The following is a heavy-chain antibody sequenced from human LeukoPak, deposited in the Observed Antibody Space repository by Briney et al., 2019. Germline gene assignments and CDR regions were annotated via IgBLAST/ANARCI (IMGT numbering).Heavy chain of an antibody. V-gene: IGHV1-8*01. J-gene: IGHJ4*02. Sequence: GASVKVSCKTSGYTFTNYDINWVRQATGQGLEWMGWMSPNSGNTGYAQKFQGRVTITRDTSADTAYMELSSLRSEDTAVYYCARLKYCTNGVCYAGFDYWGQGTLVTVSS. CDR3: ARLKYCTNGVCYAGFDY. D-gene: IGHD2-8*01. CDR2: MSPNSGNT. CDR1: GYTFTNYD.